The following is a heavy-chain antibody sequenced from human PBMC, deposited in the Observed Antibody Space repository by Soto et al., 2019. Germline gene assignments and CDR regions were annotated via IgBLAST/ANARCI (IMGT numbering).Heavy chain of an antibody. CDR3: TRDLQLASDY. J-gene: IGHJ4*02. CDR2: INSDGSSG. D-gene: IGHD6-6*01. Sequence: GGSLRLSCAASGFTFSSYWMHWVRQAPGKGLVWVSHINSDGSSGSYADSVKGRFTISRDNAKNTLYLQMNSLTAEDTAVYYCTRDLQLASDYWGQGTLVTVSS. CDR1: GFTFSSYW. V-gene: IGHV3-74*01.